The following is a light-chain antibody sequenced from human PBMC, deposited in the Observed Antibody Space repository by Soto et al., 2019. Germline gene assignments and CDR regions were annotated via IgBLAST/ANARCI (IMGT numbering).Light chain of an antibody. CDR2: AAS. Sequence: DIHMTQSPSSLSASIGDRVTITCRASQDISHHLAWFQQKPGRAPRTLISAASTLQTGVPPRFSGSGSGKDFTLTISSLQPEDFGTYYCQHYYTYPVTFGQGTRVEIK. CDR3: QHYYTYPVT. CDR1: QDISHH. V-gene: IGKV1-16*01. J-gene: IGKJ5*01.